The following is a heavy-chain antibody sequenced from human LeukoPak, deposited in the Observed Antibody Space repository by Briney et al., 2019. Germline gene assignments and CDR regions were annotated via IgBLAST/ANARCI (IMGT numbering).Heavy chain of an antibody. D-gene: IGHD5-12*01. CDR1: GFTFSSYS. CDR3: ARVVFYSGYDQYYYYYGMDV. V-gene: IGHV3-21*01. Sequence: PGGSLRLSCAASGFTFSSYSMNWVRQAPGKGLEWVSSISSSSSYLYYADSVKGRFTISRDNAKNSLYLQMNSLRAEDTAVYYCARVVFYSGYDQYYYYYGMDVWGQGTTVTVSS. CDR2: ISSSSSYL. J-gene: IGHJ6*02.